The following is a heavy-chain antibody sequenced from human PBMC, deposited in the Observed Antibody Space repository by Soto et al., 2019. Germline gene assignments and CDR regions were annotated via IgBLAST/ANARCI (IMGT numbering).Heavy chain of an antibody. J-gene: IGHJ4*02. V-gene: IGHV4-39*01. D-gene: IGHD3-22*01. Sequence: QLQLQESGPGLVKPSETLSLTCTVSGGSISSSSYYWGWIRQPPGKGLEWIGSINYSGSNYYNPSLKSRDTKSVDTSKNQFSLKLSSVTAADPAVYYCARSQDTMIVVAPYFDYWGQGTLVTVSS. CDR1: GGSISSSSYY. CDR2: INYSGSN. CDR3: ARSQDTMIVVAPYFDY.